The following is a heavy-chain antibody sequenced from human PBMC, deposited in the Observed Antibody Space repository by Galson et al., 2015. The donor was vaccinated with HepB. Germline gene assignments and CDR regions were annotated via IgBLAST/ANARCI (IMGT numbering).Heavy chain of an antibody. CDR2: ISYASTNK. D-gene: IGHD2-2*01. J-gene: IGHJ4*02. CDR3: ARNGDVVILPSGLDY. CDR1: GFSFNTYA. Sequence: SLRLSCAASGFSFNTYAMHWVRQAPGKGLEWVALISYASTNKYYADSVKGRFTISRDNSKNTLYLQMNGLRTEDTAVYYCARNGDVVILPSGLDYWGQGILVTVSS. V-gene: IGHV3-30-3*01.